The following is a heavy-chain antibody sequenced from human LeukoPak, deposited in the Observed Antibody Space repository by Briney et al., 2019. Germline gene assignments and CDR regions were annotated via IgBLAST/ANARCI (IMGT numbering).Heavy chain of an antibody. Sequence: GGSLRLSCAASGFTFSSYAVSWVRQAPGKGLEWVSGISTSGGSTSHADSVKGRFTTSRDNPRNTLYMQMNSLRAEDTAVYYCAREGIAAAVDYWGQGTLVTVSS. CDR3: AREGIAAAVDY. V-gene: IGHV3-23*01. D-gene: IGHD6-13*01. CDR2: ISTSGGST. CDR1: GFTFSSYA. J-gene: IGHJ4*02.